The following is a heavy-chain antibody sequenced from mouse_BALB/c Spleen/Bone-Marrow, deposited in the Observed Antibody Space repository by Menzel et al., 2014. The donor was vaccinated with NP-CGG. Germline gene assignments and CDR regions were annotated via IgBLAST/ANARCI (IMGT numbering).Heavy chain of an antibody. CDR1: GFTFSSYA. V-gene: IGHV5-9-3*01. D-gene: IGHD1-1*01. CDR2: ISSGGSYT. Sequence: EVNLVESGGGLVKPGGSLKLSCAASGFTFSSYAMSWVRQTPEKRLEWVATISSGGSYTYYPDSVKGRFTISRDNAKNTLYLQMSSLRPEDTAMYYCARPHYYGSSWFAYWGQGTLVTVSA. CDR3: ARPHYYGSSWFAY. J-gene: IGHJ3*01.